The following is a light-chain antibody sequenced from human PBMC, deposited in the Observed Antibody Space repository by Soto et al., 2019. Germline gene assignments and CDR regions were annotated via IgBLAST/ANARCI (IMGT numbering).Light chain of an antibody. Sequence: DIQMTRSPSTLSASVGDRVTITCRASQSISSWLAWYQQKPGKAPKLLIYDASSLESGVPSRFSGSGSGTEFTLTISSLQPDDFATYYCQQYNSYLGTFGQGTKVEIK. V-gene: IGKV1-5*01. CDR2: DAS. J-gene: IGKJ1*01. CDR1: QSISSW. CDR3: QQYNSYLGT.